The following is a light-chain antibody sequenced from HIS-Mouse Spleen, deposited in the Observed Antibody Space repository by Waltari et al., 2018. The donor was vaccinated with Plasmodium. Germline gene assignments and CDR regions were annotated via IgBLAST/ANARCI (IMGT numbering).Light chain of an antibody. J-gene: IGLJ2*01. V-gene: IGLV3-25*03. CDR3: QSADSSGTYRV. CDR1: HLPKQY. CDR2: KDS. Sequence: SYELTQPPSVSVSPAQTARTTCSGDHLPKQYAYWYQQKPGQAPVLVIYKDSERPAGIPERFSGSSSGTTVTLTISGVQAEDEADYYCQSADSSGTYRVFGGGTKLTVL.